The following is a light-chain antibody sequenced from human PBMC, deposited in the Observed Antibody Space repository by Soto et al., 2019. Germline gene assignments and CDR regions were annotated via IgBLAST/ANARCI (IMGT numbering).Light chain of an antibody. CDR3: QQRGSWPPLT. Sequence: TLSLSPGERATLSCRASQSINTYLAWYQQKPGQAPRLLIYDASNRATGVPPRFSGSGSGTDFTLTISGLEPEDFAVYFCQQRGSWPPLTFGGGTKVDIK. CDR2: DAS. V-gene: IGKV3-11*01. CDR1: QSINTY. J-gene: IGKJ4*01.